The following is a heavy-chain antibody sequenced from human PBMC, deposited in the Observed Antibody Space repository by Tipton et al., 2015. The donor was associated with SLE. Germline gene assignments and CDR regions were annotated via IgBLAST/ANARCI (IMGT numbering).Heavy chain of an antibody. Sequence: TLSLTCTVSGDSISSYYWSWIRQPPGKGLEWIGYIYYSGSTNYNPSLKSRVTISVDTSKNQFSLKLSSVTAADTAVYYCASRGSGSRVAFDIWGQGTMVTVSS. V-gene: IGHV4-59*08. J-gene: IGHJ3*02. CDR3: ASRGSGSRVAFDI. CDR2: IYYSGST. CDR1: GDSISSYY. D-gene: IGHD1-26*01.